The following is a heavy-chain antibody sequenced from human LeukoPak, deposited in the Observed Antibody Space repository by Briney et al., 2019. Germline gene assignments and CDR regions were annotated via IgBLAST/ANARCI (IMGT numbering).Heavy chain of an antibody. D-gene: IGHD1-26*01. CDR2: INHSGST. Sequence: SETLSLTCAVYGGSFSGYYWSWIRQPPGKGLEWIGEINHSGSTNYNPSLKSRVTISVDTSKNQFSPKLSSVTAADTAVYYCARGMGAITRGYYMDVWGKGTTVTVSS. J-gene: IGHJ6*03. V-gene: IGHV4-34*01. CDR3: ARGMGAITRGYYMDV. CDR1: GGSFSGYY.